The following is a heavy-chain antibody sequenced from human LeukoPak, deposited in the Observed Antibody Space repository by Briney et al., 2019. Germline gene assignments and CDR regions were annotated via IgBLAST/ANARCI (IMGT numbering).Heavy chain of an antibody. CDR1: GFSFSYYG. D-gene: IGHD3-3*01. CDR2: ISLSSSSI. V-gene: IGHV3-48*01. CDR3: ARDISFSYDFWSGYLGSYFDY. Sequence: GGSLRLSCAASGFSFSYYGMNWVRQAPGRGLEWISYISLSSSSIYYADSVKGRFTISRDNAKNSLYLQMNSLRAEDTAVYYCARDISFSYDFWSGYLGSYFDYWGQGTLVTVSS. J-gene: IGHJ4*02.